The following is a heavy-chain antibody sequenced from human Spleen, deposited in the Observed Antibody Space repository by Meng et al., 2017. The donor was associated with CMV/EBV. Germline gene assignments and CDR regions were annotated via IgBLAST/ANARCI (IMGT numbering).Heavy chain of an antibody. V-gene: IGHV3-33*05. CDR3: SRDNCASPSCLDY. CDR1: GFTFRNYG. J-gene: IGHJ4*02. Sequence: AASGFTFRNYGIHWVRQAPGKGLEWVAAIQNDGSRQYYIDSVKGRFTISRDQSKNTVYLQMTSLRAEDTAVYYCSRDNCASPSCLDYWGQGTLVTVSS. CDR2: IQNDGSRQ. D-gene: IGHD2-2*01.